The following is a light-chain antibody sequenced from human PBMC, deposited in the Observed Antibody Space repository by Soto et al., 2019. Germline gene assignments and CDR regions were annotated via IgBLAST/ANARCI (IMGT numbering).Light chain of an antibody. Sequence: DIQMTQSPSTLSASLAYRFTITCLASQSISGWLAWYQQKPGKAPKLLMYDASSLQSGVPSRFSGSGSGTEFTLTISSLQPDDFATYYCQQYNSYLVTFGGGTKVDIK. CDR1: QSISGW. J-gene: IGKJ4*01. CDR3: QQYNSYLVT. CDR2: DAS. V-gene: IGKV1-5*01.